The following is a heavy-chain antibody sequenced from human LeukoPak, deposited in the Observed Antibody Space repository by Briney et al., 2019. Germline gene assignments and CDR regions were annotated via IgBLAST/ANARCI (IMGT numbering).Heavy chain of an antibody. V-gene: IGHV3-21*01. J-gene: IGHJ4*02. D-gene: IGHD5-18*01. Sequence: GGSLRLSCAASGFTFSSYSMNWVRQAPGKGLEWVSSISSISSYIYYADSVKGRFTISRDNAKNSLYLQMNSLRAEDTAVYYCAVTWIQLWDYWGQGTLVTVSS. CDR3: AVTWIQLWDY. CDR2: ISSISSYI. CDR1: GFTFSSYS.